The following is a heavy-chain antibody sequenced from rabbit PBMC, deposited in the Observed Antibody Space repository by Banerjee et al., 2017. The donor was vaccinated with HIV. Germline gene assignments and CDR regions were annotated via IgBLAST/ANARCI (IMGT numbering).Heavy chain of an antibody. CDR2: INAADDSKI. J-gene: IGHJ4*01. V-gene: IGHV1S45*01. Sequence: QEQLVESGGDLVKPGGSLTLTCTASGFSFNDSYWICWVRQAPVTGLEWIACINAADDSKICYASWAKGRFTISKTSSTTVTLQMTSLTAADTATYFCARDLGGSSDLWGPGTLVTVS. D-gene: IGHD8-1*01. CDR3: ARDLGGSSDL. CDR1: GFSFNDSYW.